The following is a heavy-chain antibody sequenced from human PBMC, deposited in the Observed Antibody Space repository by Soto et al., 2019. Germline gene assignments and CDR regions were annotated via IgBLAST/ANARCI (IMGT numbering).Heavy chain of an antibody. V-gene: IGHV4-59*01. J-gene: IGHJ5*02. Sequence: QVQLQQSGPGLVRPSEALTLTCDVSGASITDNYWSWIRQAPGKGPEWIGYVHYSGLANSNPTLTRRFTVEMETSKYRLFLKVDSLTAEDTAVYYCARALDYDFWGGRNWFDPWGQGILVTVSS. D-gene: IGHD3-3*01. CDR3: ARALDYDFWGGRNWFDP. CDR2: VHYSGLA. CDR1: GASITDNY.